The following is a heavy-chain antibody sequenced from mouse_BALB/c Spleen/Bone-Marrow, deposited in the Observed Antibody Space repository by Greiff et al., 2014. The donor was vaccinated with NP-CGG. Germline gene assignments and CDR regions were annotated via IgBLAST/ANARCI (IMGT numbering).Heavy chain of an antibody. CDR1: GYSTSSYW. CDR2: IDPSDSET. CDR3: APHYYGYAWFAY. V-gene: IGHV1-74*01. J-gene: IGHJ3*01. D-gene: IGHD1-2*01. Sequence: QVQLQQPGPQLVRPGASVKISRKASGYSTSSYWMHWVKQRPGQGLEWIGMIDPSDSETRLNQKFKDKATLTVDKSSSTAYMQLNSPTSEDSAVYYCAPHYYGYAWFAYWGQGTLVTVSA.